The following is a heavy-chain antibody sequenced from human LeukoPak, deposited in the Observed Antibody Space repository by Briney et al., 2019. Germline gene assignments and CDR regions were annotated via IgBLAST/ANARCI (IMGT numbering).Heavy chain of an antibody. J-gene: IGHJ3*02. V-gene: IGHV1-69*05. CDR2: IIPIFGTA. Sequence: ASVKVSCKASGGTFSSYAISWVRQAPGQGLEWMGGIIPIFGTANYAQKSQGRVTITTDESTSTAYMELSSLRSEDTAVYYCARSRSSSPRGDAFDIWGQGTMVTVSS. CDR1: GGTFSSYA. D-gene: IGHD6-6*01. CDR3: ARSRSSSPRGDAFDI.